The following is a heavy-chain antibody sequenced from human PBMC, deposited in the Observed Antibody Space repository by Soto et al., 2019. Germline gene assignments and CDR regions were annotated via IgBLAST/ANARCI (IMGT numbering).Heavy chain of an antibody. CDR1: GFTFSSYG. J-gene: IGHJ6*02. CDR2: IWYDGSNK. V-gene: IGHV3-30*02. CDR3: AKDDSSGWPYYYYGMDV. D-gene: IGHD6-19*01. Sequence: PGGSLRLSCAASGFTFSSYGMHWVRQAPGKGLEWAAVIWYDGSNKYYADSVKGRFTISRDNSKNTLYLQMNSLRAEDTAVYYCAKDDSSGWPYYYYGMDVWGQGTTVTVSS.